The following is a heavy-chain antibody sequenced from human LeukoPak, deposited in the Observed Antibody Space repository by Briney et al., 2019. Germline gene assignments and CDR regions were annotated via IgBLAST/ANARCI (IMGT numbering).Heavy chain of an antibody. V-gene: IGHV4-30-2*06. D-gene: IGHD3-9*01. CDR2: MYRSGST. J-gene: IGHJ4*02. CDR3: ARGDDILTRSGRIFDY. CDR1: GSSISSGGFS. Sequence: SETLSLTCTVSGSSISSGGFSWSWIRQSPGKGLECIGYMYRSGSTYYNPSLESRVTISVDRSKNEISLKLTSVTAADTAVYYCARGDDILTRSGRIFDYWGQGIQVTVSS.